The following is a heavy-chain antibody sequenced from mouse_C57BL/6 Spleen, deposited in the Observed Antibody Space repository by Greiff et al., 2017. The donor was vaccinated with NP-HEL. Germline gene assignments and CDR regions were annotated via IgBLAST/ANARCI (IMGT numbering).Heavy chain of an antibody. D-gene: IGHD1-1*01. J-gene: IGHJ4*01. Sequence: VQLQQPGAELVKPGASVKLSCKASGYTFTSYWMQWVKQRPGQGLEWIGEIDPSDSYTNYNQKFKGKATLTVDTSSSTAYMQLSSLTSEDSAVYYCAATVAATGAMDYWGQGTSVTVSS. V-gene: IGHV1-50*01. CDR3: AATVAATGAMDY. CDR1: GYTFTSYW. CDR2: IDPSDSYT.